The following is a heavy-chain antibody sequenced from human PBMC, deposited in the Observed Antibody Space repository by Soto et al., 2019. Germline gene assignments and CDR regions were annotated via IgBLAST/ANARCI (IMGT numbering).Heavy chain of an antibody. D-gene: IGHD6-19*01. CDR2: VCGCGGST. V-gene: IGHV3-23*01. J-gene: IGHJ4*02. CDR3: AKEGQCLVRNDSDFDD. CDR1: GGTFSSYA. Sequence: EGSLRLPCGASGGTFSSYALPWRRDAQGKGLERVSAVCGCGGSTYYADSVKVRFTISRDNSKNTLYLKRTSRRAEDTAVYYCAKEGQCLVRNDSDFDDWGQGTRSIVAS.